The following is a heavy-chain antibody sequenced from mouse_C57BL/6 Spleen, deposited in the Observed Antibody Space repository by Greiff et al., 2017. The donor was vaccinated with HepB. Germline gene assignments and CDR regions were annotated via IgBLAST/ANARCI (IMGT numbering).Heavy chain of an antibody. Sequence: VQLQQSDAELVKPGASVKISCKVSGYTFTDHTIHWMKQRPEQGLEWIGYIYPRDGSTKYNEKFKGKATLTADKSSSTAYMQLNSLTSEDSAVYFCAREGALYYDYDRGYAMDYWGQGTSVTVSS. CDR1: GYTFTDHT. J-gene: IGHJ4*01. D-gene: IGHD2-4*01. V-gene: IGHV1-78*01. CDR2: IYPRDGST. CDR3: AREGALYYDYDRGYAMDY.